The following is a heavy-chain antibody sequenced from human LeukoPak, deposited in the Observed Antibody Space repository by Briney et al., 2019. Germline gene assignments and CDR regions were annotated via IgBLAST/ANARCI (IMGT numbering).Heavy chain of an antibody. Sequence: PSETLSLTCTVSGGSISSYYWSWIRQSPGKGLEWIGYIYYSGSTNYNPSLQSRVTISLDTSRKQFSLKLSSVTAADTAVYYCARGYSGSYGRFDYWGQGTLVTVSS. CDR2: IYYSGST. J-gene: IGHJ4*02. D-gene: IGHD1-26*01. V-gene: IGHV4-59*01. CDR3: ARGYSGSYGRFDY. CDR1: GGSISSYY.